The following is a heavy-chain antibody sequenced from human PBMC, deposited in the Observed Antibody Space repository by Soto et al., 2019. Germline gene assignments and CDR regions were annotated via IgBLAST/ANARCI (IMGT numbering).Heavy chain of an antibody. CDR3: ARSLMEGEY. Sequence: QVQLIQSGAEVKKPGASVKVSCKASGYTFTSSYIHWVRQAPGQGLEWMAIINPNGGSTNYAQKFQGRVSMARDTSTSTVYMELSSLTSEYTAVYYCARSLMEGEYWGQGTLVTVSS. CDR1: GYTFTSSY. V-gene: IGHV1-46*03. J-gene: IGHJ4*02. CDR2: INPNGGST. D-gene: IGHD3-10*01.